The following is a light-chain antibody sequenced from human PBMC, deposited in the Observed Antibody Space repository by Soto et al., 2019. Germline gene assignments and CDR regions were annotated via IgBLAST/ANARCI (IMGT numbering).Light chain of an antibody. CDR3: ETWDTNTRI. CDR2: FESSGSY. Sequence: QPVLTQTSSASASLGSSVKLTCTLSSGHSSYVIVWHQQQPGKAPRYLMKFESSGSYNKGSGVPDRFSGSSSGADRYLTIFDLQSEDEADYYCETWDTNTRIFGGGTKLTVL. CDR1: SGHSSYV. V-gene: IGLV4-60*03. J-gene: IGLJ2*01.